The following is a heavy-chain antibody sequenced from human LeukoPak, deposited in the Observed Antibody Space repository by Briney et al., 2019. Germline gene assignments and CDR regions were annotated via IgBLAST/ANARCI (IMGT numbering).Heavy chain of an antibody. D-gene: IGHD6-13*01. CDR3: ALTYSSSWYVHNWFDP. CDR1: GYTFTSYD. J-gene: IGHJ5*02. V-gene: IGHV1-8*01. Sequence: ASVKVSCKASGYTFTSYDINWVRQATGQGLEWMGWMNPNSGNAGYAQKFQGRVTMTRNTSISTAYMELSSLRSEDTAVYYCALTYSSSWYVHNWFDPWGQGTLVTVSS. CDR2: MNPNSGNA.